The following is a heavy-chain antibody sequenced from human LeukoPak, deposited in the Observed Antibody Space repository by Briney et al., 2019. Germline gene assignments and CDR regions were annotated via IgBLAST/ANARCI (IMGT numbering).Heavy chain of an antibody. CDR1: GYTFTGYY. CDR2: INPNSGGT. CDR3: ARVAEYYYDSSGYYAPLGY. J-gene: IGHJ4*02. V-gene: IGHV1-2*02. Sequence: ASVKVSCKASGYTFTGYYMHWVRQAPGQGLEWMGWINPNSGGTNYAQKFQGRVTMTRDTSISTAYMELSRLRSDDTAVYYCARVAEYYYDSSGYYAPLGYWGQGTLVTVSS. D-gene: IGHD3-22*01.